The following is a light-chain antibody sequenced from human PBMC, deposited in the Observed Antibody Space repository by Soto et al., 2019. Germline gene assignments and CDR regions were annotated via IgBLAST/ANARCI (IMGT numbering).Light chain of an antibody. V-gene: IGLV1-40*01. CDR3: QSYDSSLITYV. Sequence: QSVLTQPPSVSGAPGQRVTIPCTGSSSNIGAGYDVHWYQRLPGTAPKLLFYGNTNRPSGVPDRFSGSKSDTSASLAIAGLQAEDEADCYCQSYDSSLITYVFGTGTKVTV. J-gene: IGLJ1*01. CDR2: GNT. CDR1: SSNIGAGYD.